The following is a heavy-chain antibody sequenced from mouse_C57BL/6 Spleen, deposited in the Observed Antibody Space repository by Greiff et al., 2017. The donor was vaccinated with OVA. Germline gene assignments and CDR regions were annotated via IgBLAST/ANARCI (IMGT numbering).Heavy chain of an antibody. J-gene: IGHJ1*03. Sequence: VQLQQSGPELVKPGASVKISCKASGYAFSSSWMNWVKQRPGKGLEWIGRIYPGDGDTNYNGKFKGKATLTADKSSSTAYMQLSSLTSEDSAVYFCADDYGYWYFDVWGTGTTVTVSS. CDR3: ADDYGYWYFDV. D-gene: IGHD2-4*01. V-gene: IGHV1-82*01. CDR1: GYAFSSSW. CDR2: IYPGDGDT.